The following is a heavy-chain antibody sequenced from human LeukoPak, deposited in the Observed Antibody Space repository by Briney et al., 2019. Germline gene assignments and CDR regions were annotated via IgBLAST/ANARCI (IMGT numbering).Heavy chain of an antibody. CDR3: ARGPPLFDP. Sequence: GGSLRLSCAASGFTFSSYSMNWVRQAPGKGQEWISYIGTDISTIYYSDSVKGRFTISRDNPKKSLYLQMNSLRAEDTAVYYCARGPPLFDPWGQGTLLTVSS. V-gene: IGHV3-48*04. CDR2: IGTDISTI. J-gene: IGHJ5*02. CDR1: GFTFSSYS.